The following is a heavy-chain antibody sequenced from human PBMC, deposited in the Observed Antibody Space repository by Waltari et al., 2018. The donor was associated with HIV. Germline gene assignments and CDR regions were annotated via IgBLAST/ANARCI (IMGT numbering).Heavy chain of an antibody. Sequence: QLQLQESGPGLVKPSETLSLTCSVSGDSIRSSYYYWGWIRQPPGKGLERIGSIYYSGSTYDNPSLKSRVTISVDTSKNQFSLKLSSVTAADTAIYYCARHEPRNTWFDPWGQGTLVTVS. V-gene: IGHV4-39*01. J-gene: IGHJ5*02. CDR1: GDSIRSSYYY. CDR3: ARHEPRNTWFDP. CDR2: IYYSGST.